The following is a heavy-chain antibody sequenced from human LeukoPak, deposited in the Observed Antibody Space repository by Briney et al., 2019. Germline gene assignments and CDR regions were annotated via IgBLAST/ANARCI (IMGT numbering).Heavy chain of an antibody. Sequence: SVTVSCKASGYTFTSYYMHWVRQAPGQGLEWMGGIIPIFGTANYAQKFQGRVTITADESTSTAYMELSSLRSEDTAVYYCARSSGAFDYWGQGTLVTVSS. CDR2: IIPIFGTA. CDR1: GYTFTSYY. V-gene: IGHV1-69*13. J-gene: IGHJ4*02. CDR3: ARSSGAFDY. D-gene: IGHD1-26*01.